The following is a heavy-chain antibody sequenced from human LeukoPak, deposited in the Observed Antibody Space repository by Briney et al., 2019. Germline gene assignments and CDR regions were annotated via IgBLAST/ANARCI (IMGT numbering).Heavy chain of an antibody. CDR3: ASLSFGGGDEEADAFDI. CDR1: GYTFTSYY. Sequence: ASVKVSCKASGYTFTSYYMHWVRQAPGQGLEWMGMINPSGGSTSYAQKFQGRVTMTRDTSTSTVYMELSSLRSEDTAVYYCASLSFGGGDEEADAFDIWGQGTMVTFSS. CDR2: INPSGGST. V-gene: IGHV1-46*01. J-gene: IGHJ3*02. D-gene: IGHD2-21*01.